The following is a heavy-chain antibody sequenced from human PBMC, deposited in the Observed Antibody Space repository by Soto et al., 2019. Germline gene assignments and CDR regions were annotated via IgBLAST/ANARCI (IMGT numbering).Heavy chain of an antibody. D-gene: IGHD5-18*01. CDR2: ISWNSGNI. V-gene: IGHV3-9*01. CDR3: VRSKGGYSYGTPFDY. Sequence: EVQLEESGGALVQPGRSLRLSCAASGFTFDDYAMYWVRQVLGKGLEWVSSISWNSGNIGYADSVKGRFTTSRDNAKKSLYLQMNSLRPEDTALYYCVRSKGGYSYGTPFDYWGQGTLVTVSS. J-gene: IGHJ4*02. CDR1: GFTFDDYA.